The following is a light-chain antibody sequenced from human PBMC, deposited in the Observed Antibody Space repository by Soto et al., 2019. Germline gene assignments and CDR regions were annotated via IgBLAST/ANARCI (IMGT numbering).Light chain of an antibody. Sequence: EIGMTQSPATLSVSPGERATLSCRASQSVSSNLAWYQQKPGQAPRLLIYGASTRATGIPARFSGSGSGTEFTLTVSSLQSEDFALYYCQQYNNWPITFGQGTLLEIK. V-gene: IGKV3-15*01. CDR3: QQYNNWPIT. J-gene: IGKJ5*01. CDR1: QSVSSN. CDR2: GAS.